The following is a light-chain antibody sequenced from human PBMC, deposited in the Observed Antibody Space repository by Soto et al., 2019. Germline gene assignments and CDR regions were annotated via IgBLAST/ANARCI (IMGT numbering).Light chain of an antibody. CDR3: QQSYSTLRT. CDR1: QSISSY. J-gene: IGKJ1*01. V-gene: IGKV1-39*01. Sequence: DIQMTQSPSSLSASVGDRVTITCRASQSISSYLNWYQQKPGKAPKLLIYAASSLQSGVPSRFSGSGSGTDFTLTISSLQPEEFATYYCQQSYSTLRTFGQGTKVDIK. CDR2: AAS.